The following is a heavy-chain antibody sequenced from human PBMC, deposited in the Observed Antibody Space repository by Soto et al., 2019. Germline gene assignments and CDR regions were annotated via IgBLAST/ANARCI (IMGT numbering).Heavy chain of an antibody. CDR2: IDPSDSYT. Sequence: GESLKISCKGSGYSFTSYRISWVRQMPGKGLEWMGRIDPSDSYTNYSPSFQGHVTISADKSISTAYLQWSSLKASDTAMYYCARRAYYYDSSGPHYGMDVWGQGTTVTVSS. J-gene: IGHJ6*02. CDR1: GYSFTSYR. V-gene: IGHV5-10-1*01. D-gene: IGHD3-22*01. CDR3: ARRAYYYDSSGPHYGMDV.